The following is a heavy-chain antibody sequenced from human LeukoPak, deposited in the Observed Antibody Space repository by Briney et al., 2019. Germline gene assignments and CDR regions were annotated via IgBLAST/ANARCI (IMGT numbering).Heavy chain of an antibody. V-gene: IGHV4-34*01. CDR3: ARDLERWSTHWYFDL. Sequence: PSETLSLTCAVYGGSFSGYYWSWIRQPPGKGLEWIGEINHSGSTNYNPSLKSQVTMSVDTSKNQFSLKLSSVTAADTAVYYCARDLERWSTHWYFDLWGRGTLVTVSS. CDR1: GGSFSGYY. CDR2: INHSGST. J-gene: IGHJ2*01. D-gene: IGHD1-1*01.